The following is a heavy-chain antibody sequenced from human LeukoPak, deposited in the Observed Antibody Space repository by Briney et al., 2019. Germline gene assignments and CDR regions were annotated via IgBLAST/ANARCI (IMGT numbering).Heavy chain of an antibody. CDR3: ARYGSSWYYYHYYMDV. D-gene: IGHD6-13*01. Sequence: AAVTVSCKASGYTFTSYGISWVRQAPAQGLEWMGWISAYNGNTNYAQKLQGRVTMTTDTSTSTAYMELRSLRSDDTAVYYCARYGSSWYYYHYYMDVWRKGTTVTVSS. V-gene: IGHV1-18*01. J-gene: IGHJ6*03. CDR2: ISAYNGNT. CDR1: GYTFTSYG.